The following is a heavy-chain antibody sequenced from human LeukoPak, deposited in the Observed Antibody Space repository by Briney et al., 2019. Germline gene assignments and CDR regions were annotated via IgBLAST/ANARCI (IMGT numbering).Heavy chain of an antibody. J-gene: IGHJ4*02. V-gene: IGHV3-30*03. Sequence: PGGSLRLSCAASGFTFSSYGMHWVRQAPGKGLEWVAVISYDGSNKYYADSVKGRFTISRDNSKNTLYLQMNSLRAEDTAVYYCARGASRVVYIPFYDYWGQGTLVTVSS. D-gene: IGHD2-15*01. CDR2: ISYDGSNK. CDR1: GFTFSSYG. CDR3: ARGASRVVYIPFYDY.